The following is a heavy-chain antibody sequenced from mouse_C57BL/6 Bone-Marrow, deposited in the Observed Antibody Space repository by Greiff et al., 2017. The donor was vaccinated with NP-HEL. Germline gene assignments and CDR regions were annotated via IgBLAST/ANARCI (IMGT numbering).Heavy chain of an antibody. CDR3: ARPGDGYYGFAY. J-gene: IGHJ3*01. Sequence: DVHLVESGGGLVQPGGSLKLSCAASGFTFSDYGMAWVRQAPRKGPEWVAFISNLAYSIYYADTVTGRFTISRENAKNTLYLEMSSLRSEDTAMYYCARPGDGYYGFAYWGQGTLVTVSA. CDR1: GFTFSDYG. D-gene: IGHD2-3*01. CDR2: ISNLAYSI. V-gene: IGHV5-15*01.